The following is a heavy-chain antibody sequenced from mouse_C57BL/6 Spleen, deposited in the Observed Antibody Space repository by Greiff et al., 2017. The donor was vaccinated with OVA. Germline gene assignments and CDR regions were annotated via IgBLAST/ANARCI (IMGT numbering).Heavy chain of an antibody. Sequence: EVKLVESGGDLVKPGGSLKLSCAASGFTFSSYGMSWVSQTPDKRLEWVATISSGGSYTYYPDSVKGRSTLSRDNAKNTLYLQMSSLKSEDTAMYYCARQDHYYGCSYGADWYFDVWGTGTTVTVSS. CDR2: ISSGGSYT. V-gene: IGHV5-6*01. D-gene: IGHD1-1*01. CDR3: ARQDHYYGCSYGADWYFDV. CDR1: GFTFSSYG. J-gene: IGHJ1*03.